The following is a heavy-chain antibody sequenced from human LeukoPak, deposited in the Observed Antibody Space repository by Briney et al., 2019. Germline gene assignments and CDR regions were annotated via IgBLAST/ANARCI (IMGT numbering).Heavy chain of an antibody. CDR2: IYPGDSDT. CDR1: GYSFTSYW. J-gene: IGHJ4*02. D-gene: IGHD2-15*01. CDR3: ASSAILDCSGGSCYYAYYSDY. V-gene: IGHV5-51*01. Sequence: GESLKISCKGSGYSFTSYWIGWVRQMPGKGLEWMGTIYPGDSDTRYSPSFQGQVTISADKSVSTAYLQWSSLKASDTAMYYCASSAILDCSGGSCYYAYYSDYWGQGTLVTVSS.